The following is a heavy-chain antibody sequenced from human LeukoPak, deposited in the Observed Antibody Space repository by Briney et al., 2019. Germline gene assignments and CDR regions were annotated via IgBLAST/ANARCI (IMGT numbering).Heavy chain of an antibody. D-gene: IGHD3-16*01. CDR3: ARVESYGTRAFDY. CDR2: INSDGRST. J-gene: IGHJ4*02. Sequence: GGSLRLSCATSGFTFISYWIHWVRQAPGRGLVWVSRINSDGRSTSYADSVKGRFTISRDNAKNTLYLQMNSLRAEDTAVYYCARVESYGTRAFDYWGQGTLVTISS. CDR1: GFTFISYW. V-gene: IGHV3-74*01.